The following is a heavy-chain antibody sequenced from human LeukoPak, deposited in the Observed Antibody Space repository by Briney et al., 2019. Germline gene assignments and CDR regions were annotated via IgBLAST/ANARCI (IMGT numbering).Heavy chain of an antibody. Sequence: SETLSLTCTVSGGSISSYYWSWIRQPAGKGLEWIGRIYTSGSTNYNPSLKSRVTISVDTSKNQFSLKLSSVTAADTAVYFCARAGGSYDSSGYYFKWGQGTLVTVSS. CDR3: ARAGGSYDSSGYYFK. CDR2: IYTSGST. CDR1: GGSISSYY. J-gene: IGHJ4*02. V-gene: IGHV4-4*07. D-gene: IGHD3-22*01.